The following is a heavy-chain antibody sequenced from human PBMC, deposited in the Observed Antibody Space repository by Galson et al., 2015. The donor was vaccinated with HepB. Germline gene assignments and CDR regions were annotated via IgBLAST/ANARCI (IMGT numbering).Heavy chain of an antibody. V-gene: IGHV3-30*04. CDR2: ISYDGSNK. CDR1: GFTFSSYA. CDR3: ASVRATNAFDI. Sequence: SLRLSCAASGFTFSSYAMHWVRQAPGKGLEWVAVISYDGSNKYYADSVKGRFTISRDNSKNTLYLQMNSLRAEDTAVYYCASVRATNAFDIWGQGTMVTVSS. J-gene: IGHJ3*02. D-gene: IGHD2-8*01.